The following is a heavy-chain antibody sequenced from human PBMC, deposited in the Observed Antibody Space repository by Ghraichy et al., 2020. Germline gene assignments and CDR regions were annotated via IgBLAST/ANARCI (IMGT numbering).Heavy chain of an antibody. J-gene: IGHJ4*02. CDR1: GGSFSGYY. CDR3: ARHEYDLNQLQWLFLRY. Sequence: SQTLSLTCAVYGGSFSGYYWSWIRQPPGKGLEWIGEINHSGSTNYNPSLKSRVTISVDTSKNQFSLKLSSVTAADTAVYYCARHEYDLNQLQWLFLRYWGQGTLVTVSS. V-gene: IGHV4-34*01. D-gene: IGHD3-22*01. CDR2: INHSGST.